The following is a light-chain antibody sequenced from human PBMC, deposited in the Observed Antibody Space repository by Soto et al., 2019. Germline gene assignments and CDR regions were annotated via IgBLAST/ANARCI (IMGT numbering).Light chain of an antibody. CDR2: GAS. CDR3: QQYNKWPPYT. Sequence: EIVMTQSPATLSVSPGERATLSCRASQSVSSNLAWYQQKPGQAPRLLIYGASTRATGIPARFSGSGSGTEFTLTISILQSEDFAVYYCQQYNKWPPYTFGPGTKLEIK. J-gene: IGKJ2*01. V-gene: IGKV3-15*01. CDR1: QSVSSN.